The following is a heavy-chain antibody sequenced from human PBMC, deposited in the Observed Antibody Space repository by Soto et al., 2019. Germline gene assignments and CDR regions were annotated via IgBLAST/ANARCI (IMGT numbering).Heavy chain of an antibody. CDR2: IYYSGST. CDR1: GGSISSYY. CDR3: AREVESISGSYYIDY. V-gene: IGHV4-59*01. J-gene: IGHJ4*02. D-gene: IGHD3-10*01. Sequence: SETLSLTCTVSGGSISSYYWSWIRQPPGKGLEWIGYIYYSGSTNYNPSLKSRVTMSVDTSKNQFSLKLSSVTAADTAVYYCAREVESISGSYYIDYWGQGTLVTVSS.